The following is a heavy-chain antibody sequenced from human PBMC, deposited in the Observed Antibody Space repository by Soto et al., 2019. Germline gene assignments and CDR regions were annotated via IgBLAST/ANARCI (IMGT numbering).Heavy chain of an antibody. CDR1: GFTFSSHG. CDR3: ARDGQYRTDGFDI. D-gene: IGHD5-12*01. V-gene: IGHV3-23*01. Sequence: EAQLLESGGGSVQPGGSLRLSCAASGFTFSSHGMSWIRQAPGKGREWISGLSRGGGSKYYVDSVKGRFTISRDNAKNTLDLIMKSLRVEDTALYYCARDGQYRTDGFDIWGQGTMVTVSS. J-gene: IGHJ3*02. CDR2: LSRGGGSK.